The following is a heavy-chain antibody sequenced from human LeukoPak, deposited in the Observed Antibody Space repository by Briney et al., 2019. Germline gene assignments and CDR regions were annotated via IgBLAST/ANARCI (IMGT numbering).Heavy chain of an antibody. CDR3: ARDLNYYGSGLNYYYGMDV. Sequence: PSETLSLTCTVSDGSITSYFWSWIRQPPGKGLEWIAYIHYTEHSNYNPSLKSRVTRPVDTSKNQFPLKLSSVTAADTAVYYCARDLNYYGSGLNYYYGMDVWGQGTTVTVSS. J-gene: IGHJ6*02. V-gene: IGHV4-59*12. CDR1: DGSITSYF. CDR2: IHYTEHS. D-gene: IGHD3-10*01.